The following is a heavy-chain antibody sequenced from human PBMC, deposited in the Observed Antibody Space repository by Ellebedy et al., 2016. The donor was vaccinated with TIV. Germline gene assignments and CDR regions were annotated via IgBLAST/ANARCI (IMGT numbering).Heavy chain of an antibody. D-gene: IGHD6-13*01. J-gene: IGHJ5*02. CDR3: AKAPIAAAGSGNWFDP. CDR1: GFTFSTYA. Sequence: PGGSLRLSCAASGFTFSTYAMNWVRRAPGKGLEWVSSIGAGAASTYYADSVEGRFAISRDNSRDTLFLQMNSLRVEDTAVYYCAKAPIAAAGSGNWFDPWGQGTLVTVSS. CDR2: IGAGAAST. V-gene: IGHV3-23*01.